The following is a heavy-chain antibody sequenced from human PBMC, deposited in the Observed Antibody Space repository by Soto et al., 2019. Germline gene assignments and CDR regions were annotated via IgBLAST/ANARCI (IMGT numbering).Heavy chain of an antibody. D-gene: IGHD5-12*01. CDR2: ISASGGST. J-gene: IGHJ4*02. CDR3: AKGPLGSVYDLDC. CDR1: GFTFSNYV. Sequence: EVQLLDSGGGLVQPGGSLRLSCGASGFTFSNYVMNWVRQAPGKGLDWVSAISASGGSTYYADSVKGRFTISRDNSKNTLYLQMSSLRAEDTAVYYCAKGPLGSVYDLDCWGQGALVTVSS. V-gene: IGHV3-23*01.